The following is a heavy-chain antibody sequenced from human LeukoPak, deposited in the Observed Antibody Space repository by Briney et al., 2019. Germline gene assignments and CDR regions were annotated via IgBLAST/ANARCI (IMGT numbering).Heavy chain of an antibody. CDR2: IYHSGST. J-gene: IGHJ5*02. CDR1: GGSISSYY. V-gene: IGHV4-59*01. Sequence: SETLSLTCTVSGGSISSYYWSWIRQPPGKGLEWIGYIYHSGSTNYNPSLKSRVTISVDTSKNQFSLKLSSVTAADTAVYYCARVVSYYYDSSGYLNWFDPWGRGTLVTVSS. D-gene: IGHD3-22*01. CDR3: ARVVSYYYDSSGYLNWFDP.